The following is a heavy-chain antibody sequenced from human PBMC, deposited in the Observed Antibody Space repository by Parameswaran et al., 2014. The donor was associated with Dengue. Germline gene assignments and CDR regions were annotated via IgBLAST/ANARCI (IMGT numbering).Heavy chain of an antibody. J-gene: IGHJ4*02. V-gene: IGHV4-30-2*01. Sequence: PGKGLEWIGYIYQSGSTFYNPSLKSRVSISVDMSKNQFSLKLTSVTAADSAVYYCARLLWGSGFHFDHWGQGSLVTVSS. CDR3: ARLLWGSGFHFDH. D-gene: IGHD2-21*01. CDR2: IYQSGST.